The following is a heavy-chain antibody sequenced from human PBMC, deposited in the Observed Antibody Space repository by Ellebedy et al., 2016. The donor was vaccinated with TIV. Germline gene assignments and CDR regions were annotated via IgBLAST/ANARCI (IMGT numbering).Heavy chain of an antibody. D-gene: IGHD3-16*01. CDR2: IYYSGST. Sequence: MPSETLSLTCTVSGGSISSYYWSWIRQPPGKGLEWIGSIYYSGSTYYNPSLKSRVTISVDTSKNQFSLKLSSVTAADTAVYYCARHSGELYVRRPLGWFDPWGQGTLVTVSS. CDR3: ARHSGELYVRRPLGWFDP. CDR1: GGSISSYY. V-gene: IGHV4-59*05. J-gene: IGHJ5*02.